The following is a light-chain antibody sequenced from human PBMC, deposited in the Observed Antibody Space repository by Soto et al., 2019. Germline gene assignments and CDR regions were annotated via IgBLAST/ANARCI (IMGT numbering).Light chain of an antibody. CDR1: QTISSW. V-gene: IGKV1-5*03. J-gene: IGKJ1*01. CDR3: QHYNSYSEA. Sequence: DIQMTQSPSTLSGSVGDRVTITCRASQTISSWLAWYQQKPGKAPKLLIYKASTLKSGLPSRFSGNGSGTEFTLTISSLQPDDFATYYCQHYNSYSEAFGQGTKVELK. CDR2: KAS.